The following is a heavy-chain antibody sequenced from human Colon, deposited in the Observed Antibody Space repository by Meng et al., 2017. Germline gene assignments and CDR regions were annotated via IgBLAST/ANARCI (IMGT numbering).Heavy chain of an antibody. CDR2: IYYSGST. CDR3: AREDIVVVPAAFDY. J-gene: IGHJ4*02. Sequence: SETLSLTCTVSGGSVSSGSYYWSWIRQPPGKGLEWIGYIYYSGSTNYNPSLKSGVTISVDTSKNQFSLKLSSVTAADTAVYYCAREDIVVVPAAFDYWGQGTLVTVSS. D-gene: IGHD2-2*01. CDR1: GGSVSSGSYY. V-gene: IGHV4-61*01.